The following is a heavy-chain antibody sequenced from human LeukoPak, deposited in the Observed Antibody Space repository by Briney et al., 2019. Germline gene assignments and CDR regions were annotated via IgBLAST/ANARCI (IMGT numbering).Heavy chain of an antibody. CDR1: GFILSNYA. Sequence: GGSLRLSCVASGFILSNYAMSWVRQAPGRGLEWIAALNGGRTFFQDSVRGRCTISRDNSKSTLYLQLNSLTGDDTAVYYCVKEVPTYGYFDYWGRGTLVTVSS. CDR3: VKEVPTYGYFDY. D-gene: IGHD2-21*01. J-gene: IGHJ4*02. V-gene: IGHV3-23*01. CDR2: LNGGRT.